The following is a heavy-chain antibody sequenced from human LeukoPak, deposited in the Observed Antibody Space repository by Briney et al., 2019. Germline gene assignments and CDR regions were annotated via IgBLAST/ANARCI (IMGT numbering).Heavy chain of an antibody. CDR2: ISAYNGNT. Sequence: GASVKVSCKASGYTFTSYSISWVRQAPGQGLEWMGWISAYNGNTNYAQKLQGRVTMTTDTSTSTAYMELRSLRSEDTAVYYCARPTRDYYDSSGYFKGDAAFDIWGQGTMVTVSS. CDR1: GYTFTSYS. V-gene: IGHV1-18*01. D-gene: IGHD3-22*01. J-gene: IGHJ3*02. CDR3: ARPTRDYYDSSGYFKGDAAFDI.